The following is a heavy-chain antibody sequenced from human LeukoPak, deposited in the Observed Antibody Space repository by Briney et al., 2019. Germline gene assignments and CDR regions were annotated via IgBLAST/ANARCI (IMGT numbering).Heavy chain of an antibody. V-gene: IGHV4-59*08. CDR1: GGSISSYY. J-gene: IGHJ4*02. Sequence: SETLSLTCTVSGGSISSYYWSWIRQPPGKGLEWIGYIYYSGSTNYNPSLKSRVTISVDTSKNQFSLKLSSVTAADTAVYYCARGPRASGYDMDLPFDYWGQGTLVTVSS. CDR2: IYYSGST. D-gene: IGHD5-12*01. CDR3: ARGPRASGYDMDLPFDY.